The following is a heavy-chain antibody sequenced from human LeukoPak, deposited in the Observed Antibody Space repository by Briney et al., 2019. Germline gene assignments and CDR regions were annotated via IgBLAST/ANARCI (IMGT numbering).Heavy chain of an antibody. D-gene: IGHD6-13*01. CDR1: GYTFSNFG. Sequence: ASVRVSCKTSGYTFSNFGINWVRQAPGQGLEWMGWISGNNDNPNYGQKFQGRFTVTTDSSTSTAYMELSSLRSDDTAVYYCATLIASAVPMYFDYWGQGSLVTVSS. J-gene: IGHJ4*02. CDR2: ISGNNDNP. CDR3: ATLIASAVPMYFDY. V-gene: IGHV1-18*01.